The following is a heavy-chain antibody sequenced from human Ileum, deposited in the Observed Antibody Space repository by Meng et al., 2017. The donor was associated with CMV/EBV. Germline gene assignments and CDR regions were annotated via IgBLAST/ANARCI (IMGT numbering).Heavy chain of an antibody. J-gene: IGHJ6*02. D-gene: IGHD6-6*01. CDR1: GFTFSNAW. CDR2: IKSRTYSYMT. Sequence: GGSLRLSCAASGFTFSNAWMSWVRQTPGKGLEWVAHIKSRTYSYMTEYAASVRGRFTISRDDSKNSVYLQMNSLRAEDTAVYYCASPSSSSGLDVWGQGTTVTVSS. V-gene: IGHV3-72*01. CDR3: ASPSSSSGLDV.